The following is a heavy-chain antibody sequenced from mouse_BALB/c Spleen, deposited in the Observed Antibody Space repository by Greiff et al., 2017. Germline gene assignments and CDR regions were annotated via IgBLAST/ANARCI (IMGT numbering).Heavy chain of an antibody. Sequence: VQLQQSGPELVKPGASVKISCKASGYTFTDYNMHWVKQSHGKSLEWIGYIYPYNGGTGYNQKFKSKATLTVDNSSSTAYMELRSLTSEDSAVYYCARLGYDYDSYWYFDVWGAGTTVTVSS. D-gene: IGHD2-4*01. CDR3: ARLGYDYDSYWYFDV. V-gene: IGHV1S29*02. CDR2: IYPYNGGT. J-gene: IGHJ1*01. CDR1: GYTFTDYN.